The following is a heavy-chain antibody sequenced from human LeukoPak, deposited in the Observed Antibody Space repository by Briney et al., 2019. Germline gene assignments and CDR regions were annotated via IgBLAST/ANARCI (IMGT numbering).Heavy chain of an antibody. V-gene: IGHV4-4*02. J-gene: IGHJ4*02. CDR2: IYHSGST. CDR1: GASISSSSW. Sequence: PSGTLSLTCAVSGASISSSSWWSWVRQPPGKGLEWIGEIYHSGSTNYNPSLKSRVTISIDKSKNHFSLKLGSVTAADTAVYYCARKIAAAGVRSPTDETFDYWGQGTLVTVSS. D-gene: IGHD6-13*01. CDR3: ARKIAAAGVRSPTDETFDY.